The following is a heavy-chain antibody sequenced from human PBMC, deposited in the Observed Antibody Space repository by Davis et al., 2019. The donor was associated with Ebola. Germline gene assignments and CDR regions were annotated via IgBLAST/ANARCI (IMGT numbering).Heavy chain of an antibody. D-gene: IGHD3-10*01. CDR1: GFTFSSYW. Sequence: GESLKISCAASGFTFSSYWMSWVRQAPGKGLEWVANIKQDGSEKYYVDSVKGRFTISRDNAKNSLYLQMNSLRAEDTAVYYCAKVGGSGTYWGQGILVTVSS. CDR2: IKQDGSEK. CDR3: AKVGGSGTY. V-gene: IGHV3-7*01. J-gene: IGHJ4*02.